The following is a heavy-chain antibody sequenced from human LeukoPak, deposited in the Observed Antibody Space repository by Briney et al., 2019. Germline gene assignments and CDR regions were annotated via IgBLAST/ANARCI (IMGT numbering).Heavy chain of an antibody. Sequence: GGSLRLSCAASGFTFSTYGMNWVRQAPGKGLEWVSYISSSGSTIYYADSVKGRFTISRDNAKNSLYLQMNSLRAEDTAVYYCARGGKISGSRSFGRLYWGQGTLVTVSS. V-gene: IGHV3-48*04. CDR2: ISSSGSTI. CDR1: GFTFSTYG. D-gene: IGHD1-26*01. J-gene: IGHJ4*02. CDR3: ARGGKISGSRSFGRLY.